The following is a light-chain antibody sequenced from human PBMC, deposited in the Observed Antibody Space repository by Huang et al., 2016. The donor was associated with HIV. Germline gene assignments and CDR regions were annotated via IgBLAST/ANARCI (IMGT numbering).Light chain of an antibody. V-gene: IGKV3-15*01. CDR1: QSVGSN. CDR2: AAS. J-gene: IGKJ1*01. Sequence: EIVMTQSPATLSVSPGERATLSCRASQSVGSNLAWYQQRRGQAPRLLIYAASTRASGTPARCSGSGSGTEFTLTVSSLQSEDFAVYYCQQHNTWPRTFGQGTRV. CDR3: QQHNTWPRT.